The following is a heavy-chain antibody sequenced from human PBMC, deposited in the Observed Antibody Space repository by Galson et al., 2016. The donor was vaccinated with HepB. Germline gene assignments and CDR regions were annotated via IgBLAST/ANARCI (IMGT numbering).Heavy chain of an antibody. J-gene: IGHJ4*02. V-gene: IGHV3-30*04. D-gene: IGHD1-26*01. Sequence: SLRLSCAASGFNLSPYGLSWVRQGPGKGLEWVAFISYDGSNIHYEDSVKGRFTVSRGNSKNTLYLQMTSLRTEDTAVYYCTRGRWELRFWGQGTLVTVSS. CDR2: ISYDGSNI. CDR1: GFNLSPYG. CDR3: TRGRWELRF.